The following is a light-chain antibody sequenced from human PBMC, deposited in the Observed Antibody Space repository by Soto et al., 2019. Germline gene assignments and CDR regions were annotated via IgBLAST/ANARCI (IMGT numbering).Light chain of an antibody. CDR2: DAS. CDR1: QSIGRW. J-gene: IGKJ2*01. V-gene: IGKV1-5*01. Sequence: DIQMTQSPSTLSASVGDRVTITCRASQSIGRWLAWYQQKPGKAPKLLIYDASSLESGVPSRFSGSGSGTEFSLTISSLQPGDFAPYYCQQFNSYLYTFGQGTKLEIK. CDR3: QQFNSYLYT.